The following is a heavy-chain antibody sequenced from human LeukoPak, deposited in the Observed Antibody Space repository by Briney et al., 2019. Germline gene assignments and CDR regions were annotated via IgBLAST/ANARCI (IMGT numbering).Heavy chain of an antibody. D-gene: IGHD6-13*01. CDR3: VRGAYSSSWLNFDY. CDR1: GGSISSYY. V-gene: IGHV4-59*01. CDR2: IYCSGST. J-gene: IGHJ4*02. Sequence: PSETLSLTCTVSGGSISSYYWSWIRQPPGKGLEWIGYIYCSGSTNYNPSLKSRVTISVDTSKNQFSLKLSSVTAADTAVYYCVRGAYSSSWLNFDYWGQGTLVTVSS.